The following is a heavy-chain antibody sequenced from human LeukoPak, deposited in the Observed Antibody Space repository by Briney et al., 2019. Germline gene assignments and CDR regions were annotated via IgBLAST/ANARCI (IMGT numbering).Heavy chain of an antibody. Sequence: SETLSLTCTVSGGSINSGDYYWTWIRQPPGKGLEWIGYIYYSGGTYYNPSLKSRVTISIDTSKKQFLLDLSSVTAADTAVYYCARKVVADTAFDFWGQGTLVTVSS. D-gene: IGHD2-15*01. CDR1: GGSINSGDYY. CDR2: IYYSGGT. CDR3: ARKVVADTAFDF. J-gene: IGHJ4*02. V-gene: IGHV4-30-4*01.